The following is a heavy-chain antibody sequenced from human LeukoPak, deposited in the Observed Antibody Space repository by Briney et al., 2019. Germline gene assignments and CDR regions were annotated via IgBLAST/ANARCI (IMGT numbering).Heavy chain of an antibody. CDR1: GGSISSSSYY. D-gene: IGHD3-22*01. CDR3: ARLADHYYDSSGYFDY. Sequence: PSETLSLTCTVSGGSISSSSYYWGWIRQPPGKGLEWIGSIYYSGSTYYNPSLKSRVTISVDTSKNQFSLKLISVTAADTAVYYCARLADHYYDSSGYFDYWGQGTLVTVSS. V-gene: IGHV4-39*01. J-gene: IGHJ4*02. CDR2: IYYSGST.